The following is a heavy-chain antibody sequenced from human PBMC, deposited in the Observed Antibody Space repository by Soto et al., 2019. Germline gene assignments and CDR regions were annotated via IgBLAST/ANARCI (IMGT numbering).Heavy chain of an antibody. D-gene: IGHD3-16*01. CDR3: SIRLKLGADYYGMDV. V-gene: IGHV6-1*01. CDR1: GDSVSSTSAA. CDR2: TFYRSKWYY. J-gene: IGHJ6*02. Sequence: PSQTLSLTCAISGDSVSSTSAAWNWIRQSPSRGLEWLGRTFYRSKWYYDYAVSVKSRITINPDTSKNQFSLQLNSVTPEDTAVYYCSIRLKLGADYYGMDVWGQGTTVTVSS.